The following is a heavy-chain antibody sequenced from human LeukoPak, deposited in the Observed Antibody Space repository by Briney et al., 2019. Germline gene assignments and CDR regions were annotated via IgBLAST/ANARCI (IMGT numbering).Heavy chain of an antibody. J-gene: IGHJ6*03. CDR2: INHSGST. Sequence: SETLSLTCAVYGGSFSGYYWSWIRQPPGKGLEWIGEINHSGSTNYNPSLKSRVTISVDTSKNQFSLKLSSVTAADTAVYYCARRVGRYFGERAYYYNYMDVWGKGTTVSISS. CDR1: GGSFSGYY. CDR3: ARRVGRYFGERAYYYNYMDV. V-gene: IGHV4-34*01. D-gene: IGHD3-10*01.